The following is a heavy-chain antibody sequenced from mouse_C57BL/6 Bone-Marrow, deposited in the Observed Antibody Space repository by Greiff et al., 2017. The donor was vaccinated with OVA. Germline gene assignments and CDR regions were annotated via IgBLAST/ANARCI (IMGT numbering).Heavy chain of an antibody. V-gene: IGHV14-4*01. D-gene: IGHD6-2*01. CDR2: IDPENGDT. CDR1: GFNIKDDY. CDR3: TTNLFYAMDY. Sequence: VQLQQSGAELIIPWSSVKLSCTASGFNIKDDYMHWVKQRPEQGLEWIGWIDPENGDTEYASKFQGKATITADTSSNTAYLQLSSLTSEDTAVYYCTTNLFYAMDYWGQGTSVTVSS. J-gene: IGHJ4*01.